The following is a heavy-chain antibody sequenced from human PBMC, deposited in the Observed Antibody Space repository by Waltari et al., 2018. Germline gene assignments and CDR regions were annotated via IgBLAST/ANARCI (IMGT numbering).Heavy chain of an antibody. Sequence: QVQLQESGPGLVKPSETLSLTCTVSGGSISSYYWSWIRQPPGKGLEWIGYIYYSGSTNYNPSLKSRVTISVDTSKNQFSLKLSSVTAADTAVYYCARVRGYYDSSGLPRLFDYWGQGTLVTVSS. CDR3: ARVRGYYDSSGLPRLFDY. CDR1: GGSISSYY. V-gene: IGHV4-59*01. CDR2: IYYSGST. D-gene: IGHD3-22*01. J-gene: IGHJ4*02.